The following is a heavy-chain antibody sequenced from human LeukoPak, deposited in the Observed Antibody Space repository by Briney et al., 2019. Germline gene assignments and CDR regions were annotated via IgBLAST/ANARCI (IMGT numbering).Heavy chain of an antibody. J-gene: IGHJ4*02. CDR3: ARAAGYGSGSYYID. D-gene: IGHD3-10*01. CDR1: AFTFSDHY. Sequence: GGSLRLSCAASAFTFSDHYMDWVRQAPGKGLEWVARARDKANSYTTEYAASVKGRFATSRDDSENSLYLQMNSLKTEDTAVYYCARAAGYGSGSYYIDWGQGTLVTVSS. CDR2: ARDKANSYTT. V-gene: IGHV3-72*01.